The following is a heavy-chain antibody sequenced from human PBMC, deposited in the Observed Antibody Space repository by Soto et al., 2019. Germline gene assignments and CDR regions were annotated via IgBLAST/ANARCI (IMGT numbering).Heavy chain of an antibody. CDR3: ARDSEYSTAVTPPLKSGWFDP. CDR1: GYTFTSYA. D-gene: IGHD6-6*01. J-gene: IGHJ5*02. V-gene: IGHV7-4-1*01. Sequence: ASVKVSCKASGYTFTSYAMNWVRQAPGQGLEWMGWINTNTGNPTYAQGFTGRFVFSLDTSVSTAYLQICSLKAEDTAVYYCARDSEYSTAVTPPLKSGWFDPWGQGTLVTVSS. CDR2: INTNTGNP.